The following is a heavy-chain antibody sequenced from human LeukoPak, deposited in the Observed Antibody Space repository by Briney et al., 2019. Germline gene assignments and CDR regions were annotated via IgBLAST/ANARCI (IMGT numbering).Heavy chain of an antibody. V-gene: IGHV3-21*01. CDR3: AREYSSSWPYYYYGMDV. Sequence: PGGSLRLSCAASGFTFSSYSMNWARQAPGKGLEWVSSISSSSSYIYYADSVKGRFTISRDNAKNSLYLQMNSLRAEDTAVYYCAREYSSSWPYYYYGMDVWGKGTTVTVSS. CDR2: ISSSSSYI. CDR1: GFTFSSYS. J-gene: IGHJ6*04. D-gene: IGHD6-13*01.